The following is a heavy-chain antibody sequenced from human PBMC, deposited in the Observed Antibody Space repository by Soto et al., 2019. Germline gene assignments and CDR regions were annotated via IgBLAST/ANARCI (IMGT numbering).Heavy chain of an antibody. J-gene: IGHJ4*02. Sequence: QVQLVESGGGLVKPGGYLRLSCAASGFPFSDYYMTWIRQAPGKGLDWVSYISSSGTYTHFADSVKGRFTISRDNAKNSLYLQMNSLRPEDTAVYYCVRDISPNNFASGSYTFWGQGILVTVSS. V-gene: IGHV3-11*06. CDR1: GFPFSDYY. CDR2: ISSSGTYT. D-gene: IGHD3-10*01. CDR3: VRDISPNNFASGSYTF.